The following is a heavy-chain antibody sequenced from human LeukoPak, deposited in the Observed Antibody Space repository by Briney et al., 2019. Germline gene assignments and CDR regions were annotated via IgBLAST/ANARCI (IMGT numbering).Heavy chain of an antibody. CDR1: GGSISSGSYY. J-gene: IGHJ6*03. Sequence: PSQTLSLTCTVSGGSISSGSYYWSWIRQPAGKGLEWIGRIYTSGSTNYNPSLKSRVTISVDTSKNQFSLKLSSVTAADTAVYYCARVNYYDSSGYYYINYYYYMDVWGKGTTVTVSS. D-gene: IGHD3-22*01. V-gene: IGHV4-61*02. CDR3: ARVNYYDSSGYYYINYYYYMDV. CDR2: IYTSGST.